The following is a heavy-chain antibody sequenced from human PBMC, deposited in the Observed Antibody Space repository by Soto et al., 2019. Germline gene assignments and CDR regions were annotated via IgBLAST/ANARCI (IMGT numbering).Heavy chain of an antibody. J-gene: IGHJ6*02. CDR2: INPNSGGT. CDR3: ARVETYYDFWSGPSNYGMDV. CDR1: GYTFTGYY. V-gene: IGHV1-2*02. Sequence: ASVKVSCKASGYTFTGYYMHWVRQAPGQGLEWMGWINPNSGGTNYAQKFQGRVTMTRDTSISTAYMELSRLRSDDTAVYYCARVETYYDFWSGPSNYGMDVWGQGTTVTVSS. D-gene: IGHD3-3*01.